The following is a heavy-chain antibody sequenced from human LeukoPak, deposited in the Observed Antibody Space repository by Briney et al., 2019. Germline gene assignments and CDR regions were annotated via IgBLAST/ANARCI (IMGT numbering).Heavy chain of an antibody. D-gene: IGHD3-22*01. Sequence: ASVKVSCKASGYTFTAYYIHWVRQAPGQGLEWMGWINPNSGGTNYAQKFQGRVTMTRDMSISTAYMELSRLRSDDTAVYYCTRDMYPYDTTGRSPFGYWGQGTLVTVSS. CDR2: INPNSGGT. CDR3: TRDMYPYDTTGRSPFGY. J-gene: IGHJ4*02. V-gene: IGHV1-2*02. CDR1: GYTFTAYY.